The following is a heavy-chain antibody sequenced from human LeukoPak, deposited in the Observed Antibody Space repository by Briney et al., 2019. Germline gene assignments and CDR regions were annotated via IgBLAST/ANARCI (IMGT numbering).Heavy chain of an antibody. V-gene: IGHV1-46*01. CDR3: ARDRGYGSVLFDP. CDR1: GYTFTSYY. D-gene: IGHD3-10*01. J-gene: IGHJ5*02. CDR2: INPSGGST. Sequence: ASVKVSCKASGYTFTSYYMHWVRQAPGRGLEWMGIINPSGGSTSYAQKLQGRVTMTTDTSTSTAYMELRSLRSDDTAVYYCARDRGYGSVLFDPWGQGTLVTVSS.